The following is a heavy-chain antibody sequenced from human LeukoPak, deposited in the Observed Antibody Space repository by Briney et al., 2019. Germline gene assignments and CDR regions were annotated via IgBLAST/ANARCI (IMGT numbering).Heavy chain of an antibody. V-gene: IGHV1-18*01. CDR2: ISGSTGDT. D-gene: IGHD2-8*01. CDR1: GYSFVLYG. J-gene: IGHJ6*03. Sequence: ASVKVSCKASGYSFVLYGISWVRQAPGEGPEWMGWISGSTGDTNYAQKFQGRVTITRNTSISTAYMELSSLRSEDTAVYYCARARPPLDCANGVCLLSYYYYMDVWGKGTTVTVSS. CDR3: ARARPPLDCANGVCLLSYYYYMDV.